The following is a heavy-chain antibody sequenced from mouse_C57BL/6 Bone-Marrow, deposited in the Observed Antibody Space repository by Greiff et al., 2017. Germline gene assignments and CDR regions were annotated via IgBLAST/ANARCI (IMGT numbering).Heavy chain of an antibody. CDR3: ARLDGYYDY. D-gene: IGHD2-3*01. J-gene: IGHJ2*01. Sequence: QVQLQQPGAELVKPGASVKLSCKASGYTFTSYWMHWVKQRPGQGLEWIGMIHPNSGSTYYNEKFKSKATLTVDQSSSTAYMQLSGLTSEDSADYYCARLDGYYDYWGQGTTLTVSS. V-gene: IGHV1-64*01. CDR2: IHPNSGST. CDR1: GYTFTSYW.